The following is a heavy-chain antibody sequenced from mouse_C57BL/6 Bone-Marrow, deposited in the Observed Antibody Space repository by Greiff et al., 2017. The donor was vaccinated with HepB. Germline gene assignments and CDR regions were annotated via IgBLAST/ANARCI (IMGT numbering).Heavy chain of an antibody. V-gene: IGHV1-76*01. CDR3: AREGDSSGYAAWFAY. D-gene: IGHD3-2*02. J-gene: IGHJ3*01. CDR1: GYTFTDYY. CDR2: IYPGSGNT. Sequence: VQLQQSGAELVRPGASVKLSCKASGYTFTDYYINWVKQRPGQGLEWIARIYPGSGNTYYNEKFKGKATLTAEKSSSTAYMQLSSLTSEDSAVYFCAREGDSSGYAAWFAYWGQGTLVTVSA.